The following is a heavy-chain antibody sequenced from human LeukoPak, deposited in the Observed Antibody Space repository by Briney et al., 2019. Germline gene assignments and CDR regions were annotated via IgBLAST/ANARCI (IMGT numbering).Heavy chain of an antibody. Sequence: ASVKVSCKASGYTFTSYDINWVRQATGQGLEWMGWMNPNSGNTGYAQKFQGRVTMTRNTSIGTAYMELSSLRSEDTAVYYCARGYNLGTDTYYYDSSGRFYYYGMDVWGQGTTVTVSS. CDR2: MNPNSGNT. CDR1: GYTFTSYD. CDR3: ARGYNLGTDTYYYDSSGRFYYYGMDV. D-gene: IGHD3-22*01. J-gene: IGHJ6*02. V-gene: IGHV1-8*01.